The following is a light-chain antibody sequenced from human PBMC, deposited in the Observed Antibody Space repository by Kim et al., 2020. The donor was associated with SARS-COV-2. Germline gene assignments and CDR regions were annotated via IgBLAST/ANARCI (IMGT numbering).Light chain of an antibody. J-gene: IGLJ2*01. CDR2: GKN. Sequence: SSELTQDPAVSVALGQTVRITCQGDSLRSYYASWYQQKPGQAPVLVIYGKNNRPSGIPDRFSGSSSGNTASLTITGAQAEDEADYCWNSRDSSGNHLGVV. CDR1: SLRSYY. CDR3: NSRDSSGNHLGVV. V-gene: IGLV3-19*01.